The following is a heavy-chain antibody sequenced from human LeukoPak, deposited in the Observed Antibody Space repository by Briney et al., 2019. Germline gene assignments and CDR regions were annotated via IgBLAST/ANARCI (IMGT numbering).Heavy chain of an antibody. Sequence: PSETLSLTCTVSGYSISSGYYWGWIRQPPGKGLEWIGSIYHSGSTYYNPSLKSRVTISVDTSKNQFSLKLSSVTAADTAVYYCARDPTHYVGNDAFDIWGQGTMVTVSS. D-gene: IGHD4-17*01. V-gene: IGHV4-38-2*02. CDR2: IYHSGST. CDR1: GYSISSGYY. CDR3: ARDPTHYVGNDAFDI. J-gene: IGHJ3*02.